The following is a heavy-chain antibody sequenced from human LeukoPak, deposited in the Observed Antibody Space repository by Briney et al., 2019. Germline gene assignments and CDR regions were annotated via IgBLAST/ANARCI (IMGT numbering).Heavy chain of an antibody. CDR1: GFTFSDYY. CDR2: ISSSGSTI. V-gene: IGHV3-11*04. Sequence: KAGGSLRLSCAASGFTFSDYYMSWIRQAPGKGLEWVSYISSSGSTIYYADSVKGRFTISRDNAKNSLYLQMNSLRAEDTAVYYCARDLVLRYFDWLLHDAFDIWGQGTMVTVSS. D-gene: IGHD3-9*01. CDR3: ARDLVLRYFDWLLHDAFDI. J-gene: IGHJ3*02.